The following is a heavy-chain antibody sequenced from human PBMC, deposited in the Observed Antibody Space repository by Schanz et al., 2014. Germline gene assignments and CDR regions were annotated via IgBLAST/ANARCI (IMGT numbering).Heavy chain of an antibody. V-gene: IGHV3-21*01. Sequence: EVQLVESGGGLVKPGGSLRLSCAASGFTFSNYSMNWVRQAPGKGLEWVSSISSTSSYIFYADSVKGRFTISRDNAKNSLYLQMNSLRAEDTAVYYCARGREVVAKIFDVWGQGTMVTVSS. CDR1: GFTFSNYS. J-gene: IGHJ3*01. D-gene: IGHD3-22*01. CDR2: ISSTSSYI. CDR3: ARGREVVAKIFDV.